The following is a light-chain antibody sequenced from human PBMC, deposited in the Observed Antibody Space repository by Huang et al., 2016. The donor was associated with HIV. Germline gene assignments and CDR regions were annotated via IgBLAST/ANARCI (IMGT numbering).Light chain of an antibody. CDR2: GAS. J-gene: IGKJ4*01. CDR3: QQHDNSPLT. Sequence: EIVLTQSPGTLSLSPGERATLSCRPSQSVSSIYLAWYQQKPGQAPRRLIYGASNRATGIPDRFSGSGSGTDFTLTISRLEPEDFAVYYCQQHDNSPLTFGGGTKVEI. CDR1: QSVSSIY. V-gene: IGKV3-20*01.